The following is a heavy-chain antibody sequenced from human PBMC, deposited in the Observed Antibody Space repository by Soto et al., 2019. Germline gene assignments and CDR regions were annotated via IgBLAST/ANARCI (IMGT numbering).Heavy chain of an antibody. CDR2: IIPIFGTA. Sequence: SGKVSCKASGGTFSSYAISWVRQAPGQGLEWMGGIIPIFGTANYAQKFQGRVTITADESTSTAYMELSSLRSEDMAVYYCARDQTPIASSGSPPTAAYFQHWGQGTLVT. CDR3: ARDQTPIASSGSPPTAAYFQH. V-gene: IGHV1-69*13. D-gene: IGHD3-22*01. J-gene: IGHJ1*01. CDR1: GGTFSSYA.